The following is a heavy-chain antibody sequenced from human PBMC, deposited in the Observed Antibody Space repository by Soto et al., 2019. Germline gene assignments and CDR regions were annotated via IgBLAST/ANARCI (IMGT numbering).Heavy chain of an antibody. CDR1: GGSISSSNW. CDR2: IYHSGTT. Sequence: SETLSLTCAVSGGSISSSNWWSWVRQPPGKGLEWIGEIYHSGTTYYNPSLKSRVTMSVDTSKNQFSLKLTSVTAVDTAVYYCARREIQGPIDYWGQGTLVTVSS. D-gene: IGHD1-26*01. J-gene: IGHJ4*02. V-gene: IGHV4-4*02. CDR3: ARREIQGPIDY.